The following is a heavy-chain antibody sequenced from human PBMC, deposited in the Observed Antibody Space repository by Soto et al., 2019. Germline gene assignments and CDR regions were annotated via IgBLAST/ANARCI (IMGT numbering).Heavy chain of an antibody. V-gene: IGHV4-38-2*02. CDR3: ARVKQQVVGGYFDY. CDR2: IYHSGST. J-gene: IGHJ4*02. Sequence: LSLTCTVSAYSITSAYYWGWIRQPPRKGLGWIGSIYHSGSTYYNPSLKSRVTISVDTSKNQFSLKLSPVTAADTAVYYCARVKQQVVGGYFDYWGQGTLVTVSS. CDR1: AYSITSAYY. D-gene: IGHD6-13*01.